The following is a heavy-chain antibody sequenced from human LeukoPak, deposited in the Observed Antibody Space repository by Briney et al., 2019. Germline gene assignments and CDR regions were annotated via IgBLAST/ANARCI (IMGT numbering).Heavy chain of an antibody. CDR1: GFPFETNA. Sequence: PGGSLRLSCATSGFPFETNAMSWVRQAPGKGLEWVATIGNTETFYADSVTGRFTISRDNSKNTVNLQMNRLRVGDTAIYYCAKDWIQFNRVFDCFDSWGQGTLVTVPS. D-gene: IGHD5-18*01. V-gene: IGHV3-23*01. CDR2: IGNTET. J-gene: IGHJ4*02. CDR3: AKDWIQFNRVFDCFDS.